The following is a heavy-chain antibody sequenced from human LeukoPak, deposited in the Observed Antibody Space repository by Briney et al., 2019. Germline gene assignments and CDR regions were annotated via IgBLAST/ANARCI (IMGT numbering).Heavy chain of an antibody. CDR1: GYSFTSHW. Sequence: GESLKISCKGSGYSFTSHWIGWVRQMPGKGLEWMGIIYPDDSDTRYSSSFQGQVTISADKSISTAYLQWSSLKASDTAMYYCARREIDHQFAFDIWGQGTMVTVSS. CDR3: ARREIDHQFAFDI. V-gene: IGHV5-51*01. D-gene: IGHD1-14*01. CDR2: IYPDDSDT. J-gene: IGHJ3*02.